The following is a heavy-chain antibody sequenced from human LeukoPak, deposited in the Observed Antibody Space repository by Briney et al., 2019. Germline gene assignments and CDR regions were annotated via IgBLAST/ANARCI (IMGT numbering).Heavy chain of an antibody. D-gene: IGHD4-17*01. CDR3: ANYGESGMDV. V-gene: IGHV4-34*01. J-gene: IGHJ6*02. CDR1: GGSFSGYY. CDR2: INHSGST. Sequence: SETLSLTCAVYGGSFSGYYWSWIRQPPGKGLEWIGEINHSGSTNYNPSLKSRATISVDTSKNQFSLKLSSATAADTAVYYCANYGESGMDVWGQGTTVTVSS.